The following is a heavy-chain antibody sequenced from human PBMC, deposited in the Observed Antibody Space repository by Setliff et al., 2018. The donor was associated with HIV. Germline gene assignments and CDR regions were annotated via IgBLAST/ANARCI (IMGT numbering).Heavy chain of an antibody. Sequence: GESLKISCKGSGYSFTKYWIAWVRQTPGKGLEWMGIISPSDSDTRHSPSFQGQVTMSADKSVSTAYLQWSSLRAADTAVYYCARADCGGDCYLPYYFDHWVPETLLVTVSS. CDR1: GYSFTKYW. D-gene: IGHD2-21*02. J-gene: IGHJ4*03. V-gene: IGHV5-51*01. CDR3: ARADCGGDCYLPYYFDH. CDR2: ISPSDSDT.